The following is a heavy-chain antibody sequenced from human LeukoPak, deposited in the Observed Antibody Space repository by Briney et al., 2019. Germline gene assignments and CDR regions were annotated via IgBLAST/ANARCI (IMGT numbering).Heavy chain of an antibody. D-gene: IGHD6-13*01. CDR3: ARVVKSPGYSSSWYSY. Sequence: ASVKVSCKASGYTFTGYYMHWVRQAPGQGLEWMGWINPNSGGTNYAQKFQGRVTMTRDTSISTAYMELSRLRSDDTAVYYCARVVKSPGYSSSWYSYWGQGTLVTVS. V-gene: IGHV1-2*02. CDR2: INPNSGGT. CDR1: GYTFTGYY. J-gene: IGHJ4*02.